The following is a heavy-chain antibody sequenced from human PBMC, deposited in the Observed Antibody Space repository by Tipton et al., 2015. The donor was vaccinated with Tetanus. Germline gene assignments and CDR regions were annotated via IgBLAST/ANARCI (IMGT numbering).Heavy chain of an antibody. Sequence: QLVQSGAEAKKPGESLKIPCKGSGYSFTSYWIGWVRQMPGKGLEWMGSIYPGDSDTKYSPSFQGQVTISADKSMNTAYLQWSSLKASDTVMYYCAASELVTRGGFRAFDIWGQGTMVTVSS. V-gene: IGHV5-51*01. CDR3: AASELVTRGGFRAFDI. J-gene: IGHJ3*02. CDR2: IYPGDSDT. CDR1: GYSFTSYW. D-gene: IGHD2-21*02.